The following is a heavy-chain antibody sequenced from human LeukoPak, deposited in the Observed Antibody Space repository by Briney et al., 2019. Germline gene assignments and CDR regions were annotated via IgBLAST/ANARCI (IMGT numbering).Heavy chain of an antibody. J-gene: IGHJ4*02. V-gene: IGHV1-69*13. Sequence: GASVTVSCKASGGTFNNFGINWVRQAPGQGLDWMGGVSPIFGAANYAQRFQGRITITADESTNTAFMEMSSLRSEDTAVYYCATLRLGQLSFDFWGQGTLVTVSS. CDR3: ATLRLGQLSFDF. D-gene: IGHD3-16*02. CDR1: GGTFNNFG. CDR2: VSPIFGAA.